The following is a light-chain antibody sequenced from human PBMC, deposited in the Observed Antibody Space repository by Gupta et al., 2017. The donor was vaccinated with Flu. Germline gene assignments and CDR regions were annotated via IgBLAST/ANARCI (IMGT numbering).Light chain of an antibody. CDR1: SSDAGGSDY. V-gene: IGLV2-14*01. CDR2: DVT. CDR3: SSYTSGSTFYV. J-gene: IGLJ1*01. Sequence: QSALTQPASVSGSPGQSITISCSRTSSDAGGSDYVSWYQQHPDKSPKLIIYDVTNRPSGVSSRFSGSKSGNTASLTISGLQAEDETDYYCSSYTSGSTFYVFGTGTKVTVL.